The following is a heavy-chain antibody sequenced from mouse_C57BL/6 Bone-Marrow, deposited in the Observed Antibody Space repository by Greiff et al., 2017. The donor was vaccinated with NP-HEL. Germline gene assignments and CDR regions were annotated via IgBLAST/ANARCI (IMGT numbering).Heavy chain of an antibody. D-gene: IGHD4-1*01. CDR2: IDPSDSYT. V-gene: IGHV1-69*01. CDR1: GYTFTSYW. CDR3: AINWADY. Sequence: QVQLKQPGAELVMPGASVKLSCKASGYTFTSYWMHWVKQRPGQGLEWIGEIDPSDSYTNYNQKFKGKSTLTVDKSSSTAYMQLSSLTSEDSAVYYCAINWADYWGQGTTLTVSS. J-gene: IGHJ2*01.